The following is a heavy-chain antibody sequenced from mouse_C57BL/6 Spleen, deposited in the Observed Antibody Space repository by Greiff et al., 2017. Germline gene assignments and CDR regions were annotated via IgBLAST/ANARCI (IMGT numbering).Heavy chain of an antibody. CDR2: IDPSDSET. J-gene: IGHJ1*03. CDR3: SYDYGSSYYWYFDV. Sequence: QVQLQQPGAELVRPGSSVKLSCKASGYTFTSYWMHWVKQRPIQGLEWIGNIDPSDSETHYNQKFKDKATLTVDKSSSTAYMQLSSLTSEDSAVYYCSYDYGSSYYWYFDVWGTGTTVTVSS. CDR1: GYTFTSYW. V-gene: IGHV1-52*01. D-gene: IGHD1-1*01.